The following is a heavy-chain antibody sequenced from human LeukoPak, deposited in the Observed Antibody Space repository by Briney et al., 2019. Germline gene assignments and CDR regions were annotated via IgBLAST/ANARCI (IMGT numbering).Heavy chain of an antibody. J-gene: IGHJ4*02. CDR1: GYTFTTYG. CDR3: ARHPYSGSYHFDY. Sequence: GASVKVSCKASGYTFTTYGVSWVRQAPGQGLEWMGWINSNSGGTNSAQKFQGRVTMTRDTSISTAYMELSRLRSDDTAVYYCARHPYSGSYHFDYWGQGTLVTVSS. CDR2: INSNSGGT. V-gene: IGHV1-2*02. D-gene: IGHD1-26*01.